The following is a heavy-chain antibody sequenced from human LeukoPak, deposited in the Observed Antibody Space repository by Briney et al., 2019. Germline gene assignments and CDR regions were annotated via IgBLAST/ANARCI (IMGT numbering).Heavy chain of an antibody. V-gene: IGHV4-38-2*01. D-gene: IGHD6-19*01. CDR2: MYHSGST. Sequence: NASETLSLTCAVSGYSISSVYYWGWIRQPPGKGLEWIGSMYHSGSTHYNPSLKSRVTMSVDTSKNQFSLKSSSVTAADTAVYYCARMIGAVAGLPNSFDIWGQGTMVTVSS. CDR1: GYSISSVYY. CDR3: ARMIGAVAGLPNSFDI. J-gene: IGHJ3*02.